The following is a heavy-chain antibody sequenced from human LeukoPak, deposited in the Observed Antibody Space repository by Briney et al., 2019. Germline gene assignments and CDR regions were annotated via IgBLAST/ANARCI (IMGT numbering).Heavy chain of an antibody. V-gene: IGHV3-7*04. CDR2: IKQDGSEK. J-gene: IGHJ6*03. CDR3: ARVKSGYSYGPHYYYYYYMDV. CDR1: GFTFSSYW. D-gene: IGHD5-18*01. Sequence: GGSLRLSCAASGFTFSSYWMSWVRQAPGKGLEWVANIKQDGSEKNYVDSVKGRFTISRDNAENSLYLQMNSLRAEDTAVYYCARVKSGYSYGPHYYYYYYMDVWGKGTTVTVSS.